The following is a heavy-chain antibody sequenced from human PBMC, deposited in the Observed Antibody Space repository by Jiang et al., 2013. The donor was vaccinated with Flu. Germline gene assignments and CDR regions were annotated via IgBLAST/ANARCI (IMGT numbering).Heavy chain of an antibody. Sequence: VQLVESGGGLVKPGGSLRLSCAASGFTFSSYSMNWVRQAPGKGLEWVSSISSSSSYIYYADSVKGRFTISRDNAKNSLYLQMNSLRAEDTAVYYCARDHEYCSGGSCHRFSGMDVWGQGTTVTVSS. J-gene: IGHJ6*02. CDR3: ARDHEYCSGGSCHRFSGMDV. D-gene: IGHD2-15*01. CDR2: ISSSSSYI. CDR1: GFTFSSYS. V-gene: IGHV3-21*01.